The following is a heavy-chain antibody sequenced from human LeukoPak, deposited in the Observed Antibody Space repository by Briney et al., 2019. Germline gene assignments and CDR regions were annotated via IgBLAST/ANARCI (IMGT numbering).Heavy chain of an antibody. CDR3: AGATVNSSSWSAVFDY. V-gene: IGHV3-13*01. J-gene: IGHJ4*02. D-gene: IGHD6-13*01. Sequence: GGSLRLSCAASGFTFSSYDMHWVRQATGKGLEWVSAIGTAGDTYYPGSVKGRFTISRENAKNSLYLQMNSLRAEDTAVYYCAGATVNSSSWSAVFDYWGQGTLVTVSS. CDR1: GFTFSSYD. CDR2: IGTAGDT.